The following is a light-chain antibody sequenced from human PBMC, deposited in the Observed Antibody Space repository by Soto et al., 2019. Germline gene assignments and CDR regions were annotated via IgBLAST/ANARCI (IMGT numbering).Light chain of an antibody. J-gene: IGKJ1*01. CDR2: GVS. CDR1: QSVTNW. Sequence: DIQMTQSPSTLSASVGERVTITCRASQSVTNWLAWYQQKPGKAPKLLIYGVSSLESGVPSRFSGSGSGTEFILTISSLQPEDFATYYCQQYDSYSWTFGQGTKVDIK. V-gene: IGKV1-5*01. CDR3: QQYDSYSWT.